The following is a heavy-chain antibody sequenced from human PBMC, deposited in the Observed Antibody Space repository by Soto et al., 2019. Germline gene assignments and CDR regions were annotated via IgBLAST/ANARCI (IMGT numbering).Heavy chain of an antibody. Sequence: SHTLSLTFAITGYSVASNSAGWSVVRQSPSRGLEWLGRTYYRSKWYYEYAVSVRGRITINPDTSKNQYSLQLNSVTPEDTAVYFCARGEQYSGRIFDYWGQGTLVTVSS. D-gene: IGHD1-26*01. CDR1: GYSVASNSAG. CDR3: ARGEQYSGRIFDY. CDR2: TYYRSKWYY. J-gene: IGHJ4*01. V-gene: IGHV6-1*01.